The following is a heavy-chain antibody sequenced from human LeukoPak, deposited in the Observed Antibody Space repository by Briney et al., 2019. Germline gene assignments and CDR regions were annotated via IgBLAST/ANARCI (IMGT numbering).Heavy chain of an antibody. Sequence: SVKVSCKASGGTFSSYAISWVRQAPGQGLEWMGRIIPIFGTANYAQKFQGRVTITTDESTSTAYMELSSLRSEDTAVYYCARDLYSGGYHNYFDYWGQGTLVTVSS. D-gene: IGHD1-26*01. V-gene: IGHV1-69*05. CDR2: IIPIFGTA. J-gene: IGHJ4*02. CDR3: ARDLYSGGYHNYFDY. CDR1: GGTFSSYA.